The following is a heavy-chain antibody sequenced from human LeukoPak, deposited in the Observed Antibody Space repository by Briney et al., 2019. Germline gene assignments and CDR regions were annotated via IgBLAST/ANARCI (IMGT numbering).Heavy chain of an antibody. Sequence: PSETLSLTCTVSGGSISSYYWSWIRQPPGKGLEWIGYIYYSGSTNYNPSLKSRVTISVDTSKNQFSLKLSSVTAADTAVYYCARARNDFWSGLNNWFDPWGQGTLVTVSS. V-gene: IGHV4-59*01. CDR1: GGSISSYY. CDR2: IYYSGST. D-gene: IGHD3-3*01. J-gene: IGHJ5*02. CDR3: ARARNDFWSGLNNWFDP.